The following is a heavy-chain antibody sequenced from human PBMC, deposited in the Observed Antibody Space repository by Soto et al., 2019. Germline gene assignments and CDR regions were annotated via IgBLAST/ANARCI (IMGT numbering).Heavy chain of an antibody. CDR2: IIPIFGTA. V-gene: IGHV1-69*13. CDR1: GGTFSSYA. Sequence: SVKVSCKASGGTFSSYAISWVRQAPGQGLEWMGGIIPIFGTANYAQKFQGRVTITADESTSTAYMELSSLRSEDTAVYYCARGSITMVRGVIPPYYYYGMDVWGQGTTVTVSS. CDR3: ARGSITMVRGVIPPYYYYGMDV. D-gene: IGHD3-10*01. J-gene: IGHJ6*02.